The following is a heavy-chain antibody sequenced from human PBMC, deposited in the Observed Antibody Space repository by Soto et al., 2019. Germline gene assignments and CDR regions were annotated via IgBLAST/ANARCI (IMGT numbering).Heavy chain of an antibody. D-gene: IGHD3-10*01. V-gene: IGHV3-30*18. CDR3: AKEMVRGSLFDY. J-gene: IGHJ4*02. CDR1: GFTFSSYG. Sequence: GGSLRLSCAASGFTFSSYGMHWVRQAPGKGLEWVAVISYDGSNKYYADSVKGRFTISRDNSKNTLCLQMNSLRAEDTAVYYCAKEMVRGSLFDYLGQGTLVTVSS. CDR2: ISYDGSNK.